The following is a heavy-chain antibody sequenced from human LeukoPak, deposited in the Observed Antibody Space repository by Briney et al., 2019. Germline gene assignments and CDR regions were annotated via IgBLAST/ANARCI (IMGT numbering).Heavy chain of an antibody. CDR1: GGSVSSGSYY. CDR3: ARSYYDFWSGYLGLPVANWFDP. Sequence: SETLSLTCTVSGGSVSSGSYYWSWIRQPPGKGLEWLGYIYYSGSTNYNPSLKSRVTISVDTSKNQFSLKLSSVTAADTAVYYCARSYYDFWSGYLGLPVANWFDPWGQGTLVTVSS. CDR2: IYYSGST. D-gene: IGHD3-3*01. J-gene: IGHJ5*02. V-gene: IGHV4-61*01.